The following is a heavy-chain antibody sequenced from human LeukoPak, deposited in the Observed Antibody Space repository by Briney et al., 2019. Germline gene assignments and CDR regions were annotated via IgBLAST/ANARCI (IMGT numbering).Heavy chain of an antibody. Sequence: SETLSLTCTVSGGSISSYYWSWIRQPPGKGLEWIGDIYYSGSTNYNPSLKSRVTISLDTSKNQFSLRLSSVTAADTAVYYCARDGSRYSYGFNWFDPWGQETLVTVSS. D-gene: IGHD5-18*01. CDR1: GGSISSYY. V-gene: IGHV4-59*01. CDR3: ARDGSRYSYGFNWFDP. J-gene: IGHJ5*02. CDR2: IYYSGST.